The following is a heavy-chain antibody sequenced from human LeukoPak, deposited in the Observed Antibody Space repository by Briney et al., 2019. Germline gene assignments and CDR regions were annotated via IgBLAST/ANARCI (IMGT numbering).Heavy chain of an antibody. CDR2: IYYSGST. V-gene: IGHV4-59*01. J-gene: IGHJ3*02. Sequence: SETLSLTCTVSGGSISSYYWSWIRQPPGKGLEWIGYIYYSGSTNYNPSLKSRVTISVDTSKNQFSLKLSSVTAADTAVYYCAKQYNSGWSDAFDIWGQGTMVSVSS. D-gene: IGHD6-19*01. CDR1: GGSISSYY. CDR3: AKQYNSGWSDAFDI.